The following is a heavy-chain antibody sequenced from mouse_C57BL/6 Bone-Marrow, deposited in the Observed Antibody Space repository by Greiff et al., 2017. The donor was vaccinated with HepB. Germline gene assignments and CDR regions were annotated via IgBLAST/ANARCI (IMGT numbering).Heavy chain of an antibody. Sequence: EVQLVESGPGLVKPSQSLSLTCSVTGYSITSGYYWNWIRQFPGNKLEWMGYISYDGSNNYNPSLKNRNSITRDTSKNQFFLKLNAVTTEDTATYYCARGRAYYYGSSYYAMDYWGQGTSVTVSS. D-gene: IGHD1-1*01. CDR3: ARGRAYYYGSSYYAMDY. CDR2: ISYDGSN. J-gene: IGHJ4*01. CDR1: GYSITSGYY. V-gene: IGHV3-6*01.